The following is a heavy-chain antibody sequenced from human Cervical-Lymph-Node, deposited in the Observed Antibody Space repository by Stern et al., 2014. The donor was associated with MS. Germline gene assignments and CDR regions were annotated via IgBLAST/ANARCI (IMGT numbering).Heavy chain of an antibody. CDR3: VHRFYYDSSGYYKDDDYFDY. CDR2: VYWDDDK. J-gene: IGHJ4*02. Sequence: QITLKESGPTLVKPTQTLTLTCTFSGFSLNTRGVGVGWIRQPPGKAPEFLALVYWDDDKRYRLSLRKRLTITKDTSKNLAVAPMTNMDPVDTATYYCVHRFYYDSSGYYKDDDYFDYWGQGTLVAVSS. V-gene: IGHV2-5*02. D-gene: IGHD3-22*01. CDR1: GFSLNTRGVG.